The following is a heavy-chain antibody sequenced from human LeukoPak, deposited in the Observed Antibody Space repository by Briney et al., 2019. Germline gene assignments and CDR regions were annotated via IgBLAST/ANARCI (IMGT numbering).Heavy chain of an antibody. CDR1: GGSISTSGYY. J-gene: IGHJ4*02. CDR2: IYYSGST. D-gene: IGHD5-12*01. V-gene: IGHV4-61*05. Sequence: PSETLSLTCTVSGGSISTSGYYWSWIRQPPGKGLEWIGYIYYSGSTNYNPSLKSRVTISVDTSKNQFSLKLSSVTAADTAVYYCARYHNGYDDYWGQGTLVTVSS. CDR3: ARYHNGYDDY.